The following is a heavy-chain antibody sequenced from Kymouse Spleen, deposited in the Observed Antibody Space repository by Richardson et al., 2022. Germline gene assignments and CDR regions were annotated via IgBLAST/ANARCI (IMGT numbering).Heavy chain of an antibody. D-gene: IGHD3-9*01. J-gene: IGHJ6*02. CDR1: GFTFTSSA. CDR2: IVVGSGNT. Sequence: QMQLVQSGPEVKKPGTSVKVSCKASGFTFTSSAVQWVRQARGQRLEWIGWIVVGSGNTNYAQKFQERVTITRDMSTSTAYMELSSLRSEDTAVYYCAAGKYYDIFPYGMDVWGQGTTVTVSS. CDR3: AAGKYYDIFPYGMDV. V-gene: IGHV1-58*01.